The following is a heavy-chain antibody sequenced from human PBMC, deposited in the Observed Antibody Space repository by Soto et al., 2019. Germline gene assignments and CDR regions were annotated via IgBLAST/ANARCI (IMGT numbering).Heavy chain of an antibody. CDR1: GGSFSGYY. D-gene: IGHD6-19*01. V-gene: IGHV4-34*01. J-gene: IGHJ4*02. Sequence: SETLSLTCAVYGGSFSGYYWSWIRQPPGKGLEWIGEINHSGSTNYNPSLKSRVTISVDTSKNQFSLKLSSVTAADTAVYYCARGTKWLVLFDYWGQGTLVTVSS. CDR2: INHSGST. CDR3: ARGTKWLVLFDY.